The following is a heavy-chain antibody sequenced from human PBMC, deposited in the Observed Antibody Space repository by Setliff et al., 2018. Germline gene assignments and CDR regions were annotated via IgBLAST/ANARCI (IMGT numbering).Heavy chain of an antibody. CDR3: ARERLYYDDLTGFSPEAFDI. J-gene: IGHJ3*02. CDR1: GGSISSGSYH. Sequence: SETLSLTCALSGGSISSGSYHWSWVRQSAGRGLEWIGRIYGGGATNYNPSLKARLTISVDDSKNQFSLQLTSVTAADTALYFCARERLYYDDLTGFSPEAFDIWGQGTMVTVSS. D-gene: IGHD3-9*01. V-gene: IGHV4-61*02. CDR2: IYGGGAT.